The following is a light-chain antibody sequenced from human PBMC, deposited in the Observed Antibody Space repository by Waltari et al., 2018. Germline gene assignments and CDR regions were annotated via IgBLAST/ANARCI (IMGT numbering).Light chain of an antibody. CDR1: QSIRST. Sequence: EIVLTQSPATLSVSPGERATLSCWASQSIRSTIAWYQQKPGQAPRLLIYDASTRATGIPVRFSGSGSGTYFTLTISSLQSEDFAVYYCQQYTNWPLTFGGGTKVEI. CDR3: QQYTNWPLT. J-gene: IGKJ4*01. V-gene: IGKV3D-15*01. CDR2: DAS.